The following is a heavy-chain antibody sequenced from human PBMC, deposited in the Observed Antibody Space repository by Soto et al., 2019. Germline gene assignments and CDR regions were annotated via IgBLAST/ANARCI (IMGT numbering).Heavy chain of an antibody. CDR1: GYTFTSYG. Sequence: GASVKVSCKASGYTFTSYGISWVRQAPGQGLEWMGWISAYNGNTNYAQKLQGRVTMTTDTSTSTAYMELRSLRSDDTAVYYCARDGPLRYYYDSSGYYNPFDYWGQGTLVTVSS. V-gene: IGHV1-18*04. CDR3: ARDGPLRYYYDSSGYYNPFDY. CDR2: ISAYNGNT. D-gene: IGHD3-22*01. J-gene: IGHJ4*02.